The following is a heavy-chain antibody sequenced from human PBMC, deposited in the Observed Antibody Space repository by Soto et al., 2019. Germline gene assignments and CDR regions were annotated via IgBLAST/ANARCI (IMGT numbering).Heavy chain of an antibody. D-gene: IGHD4-17*01. CDR3: PKNITVTTPHYGMDV. V-gene: IGHV3-23*01. CDR1: GFTFSNYN. CDR2: ISGTDDYT. J-gene: IGHJ6*02. Sequence: GGSLRLSCVASGFTFSNYNMNWVRQAPGEGLEWVSSISGTDDYTYYADSVKGRLTISRDNSKNTLYLQMNSLRAEDTAVYYCPKNITVTTPHYGMDVWGQGTTVTV.